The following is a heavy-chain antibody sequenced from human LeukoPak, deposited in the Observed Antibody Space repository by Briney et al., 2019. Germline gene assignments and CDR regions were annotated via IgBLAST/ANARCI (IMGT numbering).Heavy chain of an antibody. CDR1: GFTFSSYS. D-gene: IGHD5-18*01. CDR2: IKSRSNSGTT. J-gene: IGHJ3*02. V-gene: IGHV3-15*01. CDR3: STEGYSYGYHSLDT. Sequence: TGGSLRLSCAASGFTFSSYSMNWVRQAPGKGLEWVGRIKSRSNSGTTDYAAPVKGRFTISRDDSGNTLYLQMNSLTPEDTAVYYCSTEGYSYGYHSLDTWGQGTRVTVSS.